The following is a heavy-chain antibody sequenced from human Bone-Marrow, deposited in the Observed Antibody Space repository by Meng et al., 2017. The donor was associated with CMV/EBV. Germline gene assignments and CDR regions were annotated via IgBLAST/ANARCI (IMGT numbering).Heavy chain of an antibody. Sequence: QVQLVQSGAEEKKPGAPVKVSSKASGSPFTSYYMHWVRQAPGQGLEWMGIINPSGGSTSYAQKFQGRVTMTRDTSTSTVYMELSSLRSEDTAVYYCARGGIAAAGPFDYWGQGTLVTVSS. D-gene: IGHD6-13*01. J-gene: IGHJ4*02. CDR1: GSPFTSYY. CDR3: ARGGIAAAGPFDY. CDR2: INPSGGST. V-gene: IGHV1-46*01.